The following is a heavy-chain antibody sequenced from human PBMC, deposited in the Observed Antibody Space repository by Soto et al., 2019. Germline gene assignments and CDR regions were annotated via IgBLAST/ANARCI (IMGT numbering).Heavy chain of an antibody. CDR2: ITNRGTHT. CDR1: GFSFSSYT. D-gene: IGHD2-15*01. J-gene: IGHJ5*01. Sequence: GWSLRLSCTASGFSFSSYTMSWVRQAPGKGLQWVASITNRGTHTYSADSVKGRFTISRDNDKNSLYLQMNNLRAEDTATYYCTRAHEVAWFDSWGLGTLVTVSS. V-gene: IGHV3-21*06. CDR3: TRAHEVAWFDS.